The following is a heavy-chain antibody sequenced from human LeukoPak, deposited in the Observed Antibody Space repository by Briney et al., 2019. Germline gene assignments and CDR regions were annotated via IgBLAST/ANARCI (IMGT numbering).Heavy chain of an antibody. V-gene: IGHV4-38-2*01. CDR1: GYSISSGYY. J-gene: IGHJ4*02. Sequence: SETLSPTCVVSGYSISSGYYWGWIRQPPGKGLEWIGTVYGSGSTYYNPSLKSRVTISVDTSKNQFSLKLSSVTAADTAVYYCARPSGDPLGDYWGQGTLVTVSS. D-gene: IGHD7-27*01. CDR3: ARPSGDPLGDY. CDR2: VYGSGST.